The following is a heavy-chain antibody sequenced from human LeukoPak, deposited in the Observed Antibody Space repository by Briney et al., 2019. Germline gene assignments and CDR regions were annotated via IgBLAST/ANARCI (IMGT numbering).Heavy chain of an antibody. CDR1: GGSISTYY. CDR2: ISYTVTS. CDR3: ARGGDWNDLVY. Sequence: SETLSLTCTVSGGSISTYYWSWIRQPPGKGLEWIGYISYTVTSNYKPSLKSRVTISVDTSKNQFSLKLSSVTAADTAVYYCARGGDWNDLVYWGQGTLVTVSS. J-gene: IGHJ4*02. V-gene: IGHV4-59*01. D-gene: IGHD1-1*01.